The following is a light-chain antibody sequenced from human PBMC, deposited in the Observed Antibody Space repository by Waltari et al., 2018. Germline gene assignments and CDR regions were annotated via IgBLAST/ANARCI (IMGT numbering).Light chain of an antibody. CDR2: EVN. J-gene: IGLJ3*02. V-gene: IGLV2-23*02. Sequence: QSALTQPASVSGSPGQSITISCTGTSSDVGSYNLLSWHQQHPGKAPTLMFYEVNKRPLGGSNRCSGSKSGNTASLTISGLQAEDEADYYCCSYAGSLFGGGTKLTVL. CDR3: CSYAGSL. CDR1: SSDVGSYNL.